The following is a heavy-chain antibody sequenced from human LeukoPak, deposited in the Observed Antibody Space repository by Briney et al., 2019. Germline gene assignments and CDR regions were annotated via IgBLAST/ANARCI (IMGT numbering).Heavy chain of an antibody. V-gene: IGHV1-2*02. CDR2: INPDNGDI. Sequence: ASVKVSCKASGYTFTAYYMHWFRQAPGQGLEWMGWINPDNGDIDSAQRFQGRVTLTRDTSISTAYMELNRLTSDDTAVYYCARGPSTAAFDTWGQGTMVTVSS. J-gene: IGHJ3*02. CDR3: ARGPSTAAFDT. CDR1: GYTFTAYY. D-gene: IGHD6-13*01.